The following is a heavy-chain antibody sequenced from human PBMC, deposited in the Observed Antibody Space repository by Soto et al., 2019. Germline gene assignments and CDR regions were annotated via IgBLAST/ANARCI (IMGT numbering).Heavy chain of an antibody. D-gene: IGHD3-3*01. CDR1: GGSFGGYY. CDR3: ARGGDYDFWRGDNNFCYYMDV. CDR2: INHSGST. V-gene: IGHV4-34*01. J-gene: IGHJ6*03. Sequence: SETLSLTCAINGGSFGGYYWSWIRQPPGKGLEWIGEINHSGSTNYNPSLKSRVTMSVDTSKNQFSLKLSSVTAADTAVYYCARGGDYDFWRGDNNFCYYMDVWGKGTTVT.